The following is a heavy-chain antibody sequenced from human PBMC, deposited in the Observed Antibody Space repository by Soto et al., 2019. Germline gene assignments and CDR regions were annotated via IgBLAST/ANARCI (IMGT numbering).Heavy chain of an antibody. D-gene: IGHD3-22*01. CDR1: GFTFSTYD. Sequence: PGGSLRLSCSASGFTFSTYDLHWVRQAPGKGLEYVSSIASDGGSTHYADSVRARFTISRDNSKNTLYLQMSSLRAEDTAVYYCVKPPAYYYDSNAYYSAWGQGTLVTVSS. J-gene: IGHJ5*02. V-gene: IGHV3-64D*06. CDR2: IASDGGST. CDR3: VKPPAYYYDSNAYYSA.